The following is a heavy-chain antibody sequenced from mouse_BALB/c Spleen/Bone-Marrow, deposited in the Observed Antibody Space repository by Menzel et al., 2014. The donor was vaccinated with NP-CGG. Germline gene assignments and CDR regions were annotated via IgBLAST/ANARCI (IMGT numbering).Heavy chain of an antibody. V-gene: IGHV5-9-4*01. Sequence: EVKLVESGGGLVKPGGSLKLSCAASGFTFSSYAMSWVRQPPEKRLEWVAEISSGGSYTYYPDTVTGRFTISRDNAKNTLYLEMSSLRSEDTAMYYCAREEGNFLAYWGQGTLVTVSA. CDR2: ISSGGSYT. D-gene: IGHD2-1*01. CDR1: GFTFSSYA. CDR3: AREEGNFLAY. J-gene: IGHJ3*01.